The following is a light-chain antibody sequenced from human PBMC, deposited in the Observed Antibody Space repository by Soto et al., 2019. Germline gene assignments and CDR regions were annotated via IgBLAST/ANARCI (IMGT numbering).Light chain of an antibody. V-gene: IGKV3-15*01. J-gene: IGKJ1*01. Sequence: EIVLTQSPGTLSVSPGERATFSCRASQSVSSNLAWYQQKPGQAPRLLIYGASTRATGIPARFSGSGSGTEFTLTISSLQSEDFAVYYCQQYNNWPQTFGQGTKVDIK. CDR3: QQYNNWPQT. CDR1: QSVSSN. CDR2: GAS.